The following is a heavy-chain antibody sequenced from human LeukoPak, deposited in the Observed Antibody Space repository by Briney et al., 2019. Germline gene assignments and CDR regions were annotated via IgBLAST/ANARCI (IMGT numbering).Heavy chain of an antibody. CDR2: INHSGSA. V-gene: IGHV4-34*01. Sequence: SETLYLTCAVYGGSFSGYYWSWIRQPPGKGLERIGEINHSGSANYNPSLKSRVTISVDTSKNQFSLKLSSVTAADTAVYYCARGMLCSGGSCYRYYYYGMDVWGKGTTVTVSS. CDR1: GGSFSGYY. J-gene: IGHJ6*04. D-gene: IGHD2-15*01. CDR3: ARGMLCSGGSCYRYYYYGMDV.